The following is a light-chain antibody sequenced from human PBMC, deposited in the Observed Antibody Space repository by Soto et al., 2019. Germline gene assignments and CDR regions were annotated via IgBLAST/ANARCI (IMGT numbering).Light chain of an antibody. CDR3: QQYDSTPPT. V-gene: IGKV3-20*01. J-gene: IGKJ1*01. CDR2: GAS. CDR1: QRVNSNY. Sequence: EIWWTHSPGPLPFFPGARAILSCRASQRVNSNYLACYQRKPGKAPRLRIYGASTRATELPYRFSASGSGTDFTLTITRLEAEDFSVYYCQQYDSTPPTFGQGTQVEVK.